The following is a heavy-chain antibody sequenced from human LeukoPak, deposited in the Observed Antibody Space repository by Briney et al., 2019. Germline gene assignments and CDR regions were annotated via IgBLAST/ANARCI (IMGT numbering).Heavy chain of an antibody. Sequence: ASVKVPCKASGYTFTNYYMHWVRQAPGQGLEWMGWINPNSGGTNYAQKFQGRVTMTRDTSISTAYMELSRLRSDDTAVYYCAREGTDGSYYGFDYWGQGTLVTVSS. CDR2: INPNSGGT. CDR3: AREGTDGSYYGFDY. CDR1: GYTFTNYY. D-gene: IGHD1-26*01. V-gene: IGHV1-2*02. J-gene: IGHJ4*02.